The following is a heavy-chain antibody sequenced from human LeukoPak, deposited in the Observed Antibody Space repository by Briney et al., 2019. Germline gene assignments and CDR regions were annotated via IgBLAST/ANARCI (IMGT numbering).Heavy chain of an antibody. CDR2: INHSGST. Sequence: PSETLSLTCAVYGGSFSGYYWSWIRQPPGKGLEWIGEINHSGSTNYNPSLKSRVTISVDTSKNQFSLKLSSVTAADTAVYYCARDLYSSSFLDPWGQGTLVTVSS. V-gene: IGHV4-34*01. CDR1: GGSFSGYY. J-gene: IGHJ5*02. D-gene: IGHD6-6*01. CDR3: ARDLYSSSFLDP.